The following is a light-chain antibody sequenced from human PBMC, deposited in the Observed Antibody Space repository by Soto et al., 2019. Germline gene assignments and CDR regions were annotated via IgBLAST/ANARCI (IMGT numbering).Light chain of an antibody. J-gene: IGKJ1*01. CDR3: QQSYSTPPAWT. Sequence: IQKTQSPSSLSASVGDRVTITCRASQSISSYLNWYQQKPGKAPKLLIYAASSLQSGVPSRFSGSGSGTDFTLTISSLQPEDFATYYCQQSYSTPPAWTFGQGTKVDIK. V-gene: IGKV1-39*01. CDR2: AAS. CDR1: QSISSY.